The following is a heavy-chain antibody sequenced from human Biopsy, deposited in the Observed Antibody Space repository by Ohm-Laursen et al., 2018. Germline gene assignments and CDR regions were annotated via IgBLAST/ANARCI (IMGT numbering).Heavy chain of an antibody. V-gene: IGHV4-34*01. CDR2: INHSGST. CDR1: GGSFSGYY. Sequence: SETLSLTCAVYGGSFSGYYWSWIRQPPGKGLEWIGEINHSGSTNYNPSIKSRVTISVDTSNNQFSLKLSSVTVADTAVYYCARGRLRAVARFDYWGQGTLVTVSS. CDR3: ARGRLRAVARFDY. J-gene: IGHJ4*02. D-gene: IGHD6-19*01.